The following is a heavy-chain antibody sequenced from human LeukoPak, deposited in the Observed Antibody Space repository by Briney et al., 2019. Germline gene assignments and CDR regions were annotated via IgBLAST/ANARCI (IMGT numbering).Heavy chain of an antibody. D-gene: IGHD6-19*01. V-gene: IGHV3-23*01. J-gene: IGHJ4*02. CDR1: GFTFNRNA. Sequence: GGALRLSCAASGFTFNRNAISWVRQAPGKGVEWGSTICGSGDKTFYADSVKGRFTISRDNSKNMLHLQMSSLTGEDTALYYCVRRGDASSGWGDHDYWGQGALVTVSS. CDR2: ICGSGDKT. CDR3: VRRGDASSGWGDHDY.